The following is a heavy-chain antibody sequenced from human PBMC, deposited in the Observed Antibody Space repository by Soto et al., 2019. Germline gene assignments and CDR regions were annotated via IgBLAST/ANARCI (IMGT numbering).Heavy chain of an antibody. CDR3: ARQGITMIVVVMNAFDI. D-gene: IGHD3-22*01. V-gene: IGHV4-39*01. Sequence: ETLSLTCTVSGGSISSSSYYWGWIRQPPGKGLEWIGSIYYSGSTYYNPSLKSRVTISVDTSKNQFSLKLSSVTAADTAVYYCARQGITMIVVVMNAFDIWGQGTMVTVSS. J-gene: IGHJ3*02. CDR1: GGSISSSSYY. CDR2: IYYSGST.